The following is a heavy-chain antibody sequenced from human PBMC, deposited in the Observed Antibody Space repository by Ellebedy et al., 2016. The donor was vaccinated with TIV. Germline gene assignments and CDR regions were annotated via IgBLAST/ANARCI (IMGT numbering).Heavy chain of an antibody. CDR2: IYYSGST. D-gene: IGHD5-24*01. CDR1: GGSISSYY. Sequence: MPSETLSLTCTVSGGSISSYYWSWIRQPPGKGLEWIGSIYYSGSTYYNPSLKSRVTISVDTSKNQFSLKLSSVTAADTAVYYCARARGWLQFFDGMDVWGQGTTVTVSS. V-gene: IGHV4-59*01. CDR3: ARARGWLQFFDGMDV. J-gene: IGHJ6*02.